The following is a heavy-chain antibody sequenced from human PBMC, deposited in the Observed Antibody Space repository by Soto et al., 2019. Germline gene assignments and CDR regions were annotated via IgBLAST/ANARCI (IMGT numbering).Heavy chain of an antibody. CDR1: GRSMISYY. CDR2: IYTGGNT. V-gene: IGHV4-4*07. J-gene: IGHJ4*02. D-gene: IGHD3-3*02. CDR3: AREGDDRHFFFDS. Sequence: NPSETLSLTCNVSGRSMISYYWSWIRQPAGKGLEWIGRIYTGGNTNYNPSLKSRVTMSVDTSKSQFSLSLTPVTAADTAVYYCAREGDDRHFFFDSWGQGTLVTVSS.